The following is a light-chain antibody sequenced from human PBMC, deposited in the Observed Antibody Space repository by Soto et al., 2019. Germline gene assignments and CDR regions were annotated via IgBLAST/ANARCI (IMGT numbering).Light chain of an antibody. CDR1: QTVRNNY. CDR3: QQYGSSGT. J-gene: IGKJ1*01. Sequence: EFVLTQSPGTLSLSPGERATLSCRASQTVRNNYLAWYQQKPGQAPRLLIYGASSRATGIPDRFSGSGSGTDFTLTISRLEPEDFAVYYCQQYGSSGTFGQGTKV. V-gene: IGKV3-20*01. CDR2: GAS.